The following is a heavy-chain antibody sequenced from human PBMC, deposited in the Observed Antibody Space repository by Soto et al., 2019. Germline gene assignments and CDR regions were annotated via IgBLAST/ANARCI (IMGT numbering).Heavy chain of an antibody. D-gene: IGHD1-26*01. CDR1: GFTFSDGW. CDR3: ARGGMELFVY. V-gene: IGHV3-74*01. J-gene: IGHJ4*02. Sequence: GGSLTLSCATSGFTFSDGWMHWIRQVPGQGLGWVSRINKDGSYKNYADSAVGRFIISREDATRELYIHKDSFVAADTAVYYYARGGMELFVYLGQGDLVTVSS. CDR2: INKDGSYK.